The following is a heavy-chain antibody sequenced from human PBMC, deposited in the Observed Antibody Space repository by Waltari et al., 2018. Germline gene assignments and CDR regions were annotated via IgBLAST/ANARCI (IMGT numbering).Heavy chain of an antibody. Sequence: QVQLQESGPGLVKPSETLSLTCNVSGGSASNYYWAWIRKPAGKGLEWIGRINSGGDTHYNPSFKSRITISVDTSTNQFSLTVTSVTAADTAFYYCVRARVSAQTSMGGFFDPWGQGIEVTVSS. CDR1: GGSASNYY. CDR3: VRARVSAQTSMGGFFDP. D-gene: IGHD5-18*01. V-gene: IGHV4-4*07. CDR2: INSGGDT. J-gene: IGHJ5*02.